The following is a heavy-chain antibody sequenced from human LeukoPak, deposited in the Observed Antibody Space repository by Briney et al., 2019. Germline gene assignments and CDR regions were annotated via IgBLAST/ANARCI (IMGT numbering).Heavy chain of an antibody. J-gene: IGHJ5*02. V-gene: IGHV4-38-2*02. Sequence: RSEPRSLTCTLSGYFITNSYYWGWIRQPPGKGLEWIGSIYHSGTTFYNPSLKSRVTISVDTSKNQFSLKLSSVTAADTAIYYCAREIRWDVVATGVKEKWYDPWGQGTLVTVSS. D-gene: IGHD5-12*01. CDR1: GYFITNSYY. CDR2: IYHSGTT. CDR3: AREIRWDVVATGVKEKWYDP.